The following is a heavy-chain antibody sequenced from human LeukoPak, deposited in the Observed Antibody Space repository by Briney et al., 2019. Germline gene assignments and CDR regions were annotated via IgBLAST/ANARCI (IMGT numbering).Heavy chain of an antibody. CDR1: GASISSSSYY. Sequence: SETLSLTCTVSGASISSSSYYWGWIRQPPGKGLEWIGEINHSGSTNYNPSLKSRVTISVDTSKNQFSLKLSSVTAADTAVYYCARGGGSYYIDYWGQGTLVTVSS. V-gene: IGHV4-39*07. J-gene: IGHJ4*02. CDR3: ARGGGSYYIDY. D-gene: IGHD1-26*01. CDR2: INHSGST.